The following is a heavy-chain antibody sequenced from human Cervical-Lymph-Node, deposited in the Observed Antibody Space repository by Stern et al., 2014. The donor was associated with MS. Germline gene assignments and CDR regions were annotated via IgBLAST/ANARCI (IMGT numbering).Heavy chain of an antibody. CDR2: IFPGGSDI. Sequence: VQLMQSGPEVKRPGESLKISCQASGYTFTSYWIGWVRQMPGKGLEWIAIIFPGGSDIRYSPSFQGQVTISAEKSSSAAYLQWNNLKASDTAIYYCARQRYFDYWGQGTLVTVSS. CDR3: ARQRYFDY. V-gene: IGHV5-51*01. CDR1: GYTFTSYW. J-gene: IGHJ4*02.